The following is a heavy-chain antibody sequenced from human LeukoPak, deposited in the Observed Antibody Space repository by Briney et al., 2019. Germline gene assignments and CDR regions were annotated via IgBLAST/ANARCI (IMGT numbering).Heavy chain of an antibody. V-gene: IGHV3-64*01. Sequence: GGSLRLSRAASGFTFSSYTMHWVRQAPGKGLEYVSAISSNGGSTYYANSVKGRFTISRDNSKNTLYLQMGSLKAEDMAVYYCARVGTPLVTDYWGQGTLVTVSS. J-gene: IGHJ4*02. CDR3: ARVGTPLVTDY. CDR2: ISSNGGST. D-gene: IGHD5-18*01. CDR1: GFTFSSYT.